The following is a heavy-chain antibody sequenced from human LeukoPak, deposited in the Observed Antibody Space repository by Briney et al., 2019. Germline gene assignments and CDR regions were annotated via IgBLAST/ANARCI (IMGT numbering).Heavy chain of an antibody. Sequence: SQTLSLTCTVSGGSISSGSYYWSWTRQPAGKGLEWIGRIYTSGGTNYNPSLKSRVTISVDTSKNQFSLKLSSVTAADTAVYYCARAVEWLGAFDIWGQGTMVTVSS. J-gene: IGHJ3*02. CDR3: ARAVEWLGAFDI. CDR2: IYTSGGT. D-gene: IGHD3-3*01. V-gene: IGHV4-61*02. CDR1: GGSISSGSYY.